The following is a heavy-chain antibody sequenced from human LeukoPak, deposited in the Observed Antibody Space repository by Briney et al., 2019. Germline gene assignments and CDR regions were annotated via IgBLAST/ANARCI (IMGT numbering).Heavy chain of an antibody. V-gene: IGHV4-30-4*01. CDR3: ARLYDSSGYYPYYFDY. CDR1: GGSISSGDYY. CDR2: IFYSGNT. J-gene: IGHJ4*02. D-gene: IGHD3-22*01. Sequence: SQTLSLTCTVSGGSISSGDYYWSWIRQPPGKGLEWIGYIFYSGNTYYNPSLKSRVTISVDTSKNHLSLKLSSVTAADTAVYYCARLYDSSGYYPYYFDYWGQGTLVTVSS.